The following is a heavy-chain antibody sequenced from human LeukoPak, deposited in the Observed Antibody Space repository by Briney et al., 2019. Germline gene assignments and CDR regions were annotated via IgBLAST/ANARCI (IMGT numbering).Heavy chain of an antibody. CDR1: GFTFSSYE. Sequence: PGGSLRLSCAASGFTFSSYEMSWVRQAPGKGLEWVSYISNSGNTIYYADSVKGRFTISRDNAKKSLYLQMNSLRAEDTAIYYCARVGLLRFLESFPNYFDYWGQGTLVTVSS. V-gene: IGHV3-48*03. CDR2: ISNSGNTI. J-gene: IGHJ4*02. CDR3: ARVGLLRFLESFPNYFDY. D-gene: IGHD3-3*01.